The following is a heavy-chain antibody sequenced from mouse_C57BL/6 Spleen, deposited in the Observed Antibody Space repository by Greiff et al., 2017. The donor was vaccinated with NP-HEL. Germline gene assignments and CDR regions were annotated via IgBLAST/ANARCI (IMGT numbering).Heavy chain of an antibody. D-gene: IGHD1-1*01. CDR2: ISDGGSYT. V-gene: IGHV5-4*01. J-gene: IGHJ2*01. CDR1: GFTFSSYA. Sequence: EVKLVESGGGLVKPGGSLKLSCAASGFTFSSYAMSWVRQTPEKRLEWVATISDGGSYTDYPDNVKGRFTISRYNAKNNLDLQMSHLKSEDTAMDYCARDYYGYYFDYWGQGTTLTVSS. CDR3: ARDYYGYYFDY.